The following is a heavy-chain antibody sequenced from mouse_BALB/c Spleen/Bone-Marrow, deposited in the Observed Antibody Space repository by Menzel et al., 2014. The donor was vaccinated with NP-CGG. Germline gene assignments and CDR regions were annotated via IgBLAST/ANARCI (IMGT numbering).Heavy chain of an antibody. J-gene: IGHJ2*01. CDR2: INPFNDGT. CDR3: ARTGNYYGSSFDY. D-gene: IGHD1-1*01. Sequence: GYINPFNDGTKYNEKFKDKATLTSDKSSNTAYMELSSLTSEDSAVYYCARTGNYYGSSFDYWGQGTTLTVSS. V-gene: IGHV1-14*01.